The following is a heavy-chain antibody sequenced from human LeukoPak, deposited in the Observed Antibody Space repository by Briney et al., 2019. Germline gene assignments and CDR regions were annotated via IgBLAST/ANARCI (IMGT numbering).Heavy chain of an antibody. CDR3: ARDRGIYSSGWEPFDY. D-gene: IGHD6-19*01. Sequence: ASVKVSCKASGYTFTSYDINWARQATGQGLEWMGWISAYNGNTNYAQKLQGRVTMTTDTSTSTAYMELRSLRSDDTAVYYCARDRGIYSSGWEPFDYWGQGTLVTVSS. CDR2: ISAYNGNT. V-gene: IGHV1-18*01. J-gene: IGHJ4*02. CDR1: GYTFTSYD.